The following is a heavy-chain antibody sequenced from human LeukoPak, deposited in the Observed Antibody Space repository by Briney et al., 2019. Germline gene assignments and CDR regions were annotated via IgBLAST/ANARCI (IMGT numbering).Heavy chain of an antibody. V-gene: IGHV3-7*01. CDR3: VGDPGDY. CDR1: GFSFSIYW. Sequence: GGSLRLSCTASGFSFSIYWMSWVRQAPGKGLEWVAHIKHDGTEKYYVDSVKGRFTISRDNTKNSLYLQMNTLRAEDTAVYYCVGDPGDYWGQGTVVTVSS. CDR2: IKHDGTEK. J-gene: IGHJ4*02.